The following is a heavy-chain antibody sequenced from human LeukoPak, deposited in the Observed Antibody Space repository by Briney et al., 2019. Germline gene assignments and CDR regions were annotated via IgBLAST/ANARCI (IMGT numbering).Heavy chain of an antibody. CDR1: GFTFSGSA. J-gene: IGHJ6*03. D-gene: IGHD2-15*01. CDR2: IRSKANSYAT. Sequence: GGSLRLSCAASGFTFSGSAMHWVRQASGKGLEWVGRIRSKANSYATAYAASVKGRFTISRDDSRNTAYLQMNSLRAEDTALYYCARVRLGYCSGGSCSRGGTPMDVWGKGTTVTISS. CDR3: ARVRLGYCSGGSCSRGGTPMDV. V-gene: IGHV3-73*01.